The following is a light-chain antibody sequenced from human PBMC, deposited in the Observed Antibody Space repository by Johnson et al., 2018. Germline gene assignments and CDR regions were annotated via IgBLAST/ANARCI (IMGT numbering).Light chain of an antibody. CDR2: ENN. J-gene: IGLJ1*01. Sequence: VLTQPPSVSAAPGQKVTISCSGSSSNIGNNYVSWYQQLPGTAPKLLIYENNKRPSGIPDRFSGSKSGTSATLGITGLQTGDEADYYAGTWDSSLSAGNVLGTGPKVTVL. CDR3: GTWDSSLSAGNV. V-gene: IGLV1-51*02. CDR1: SSNIGNNY.